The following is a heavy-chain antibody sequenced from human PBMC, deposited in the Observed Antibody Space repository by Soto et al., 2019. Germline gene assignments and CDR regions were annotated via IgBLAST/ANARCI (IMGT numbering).Heavy chain of an antibody. Sequence: QVQLVQSGGEVKKPGASVTVSCKASGYTFINYHITWVRQAPGQGLEWMAWINTYNGMTDYAQRFQGRATMSRDTSKSTGYRELRNLGSDDTAVYFCAKSPRGEMATDWGQGTLVTVSS. CDR1: GYTFINYH. D-gene: IGHD5-12*01. CDR2: INTYNGMT. CDR3: AKSPRGEMATD. J-gene: IGHJ4*02. V-gene: IGHV1-18*01.